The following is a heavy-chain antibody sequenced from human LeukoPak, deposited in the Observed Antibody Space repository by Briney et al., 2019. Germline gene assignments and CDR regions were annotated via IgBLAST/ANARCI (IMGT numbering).Heavy chain of an antibody. CDR2: ISYDGSNK. CDR3: ANFERYCSGGSCYPTAFDP. D-gene: IGHD2-15*01. CDR1: GFIFSSYG. Sequence: GRSLRLSCAASGFIFSSYGMHWVRQAPGKGLEWVAVISYDGSNKYYADSVKGRFTISRDNSKNTLYLQMNSLRAEDTAVYYCANFERYCSGGSCYPTAFDPWGQGTLVTVSS. J-gene: IGHJ5*02. V-gene: IGHV3-30*18.